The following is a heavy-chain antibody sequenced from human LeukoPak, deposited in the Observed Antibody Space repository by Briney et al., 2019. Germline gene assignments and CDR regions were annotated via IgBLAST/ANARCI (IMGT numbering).Heavy chain of an antibody. CDR2: NYYSGST. J-gene: IGHJ4*02. D-gene: IGHD1-26*01. CDR3: ARAAKWEPPFFDY. Sequence: SETLSLTCTVSGGSISSGGYYCSWIRQHPGKGLEWIGYNYYSGSTYYNPSLKSRVTISVDTSKNQFSLKLSSVTAADTAVYYCARAAKWEPPFFDYWGQGTLVTVSS. V-gene: IGHV4-31*03. CDR1: GGSISSGGYY.